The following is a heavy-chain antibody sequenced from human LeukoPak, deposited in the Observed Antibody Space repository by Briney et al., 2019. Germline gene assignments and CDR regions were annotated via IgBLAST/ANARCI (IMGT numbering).Heavy chain of an antibody. J-gene: IGHJ4*02. CDR3: ARVGIGVVVLYYFDY. D-gene: IGHD2-2*01. Sequence: GGSLRLSCAASGFTFSDYYMSWIRQAPGKGLEWVSHISSSGSTIYYADSVKGRFTISRDNAKNSLYLQMNSLRAEDTAVYYCARVGIGVVVLYYFDYWGQGTLVTVSS. CDR2: ISSSGSTI. V-gene: IGHV3-11*04. CDR1: GFTFSDYY.